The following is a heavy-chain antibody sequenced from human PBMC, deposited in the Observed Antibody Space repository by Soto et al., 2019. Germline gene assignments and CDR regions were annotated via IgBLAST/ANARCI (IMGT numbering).Heavy chain of an antibody. CDR1: GFTFSSYG. J-gene: IGHJ4*02. V-gene: IGHV3-33*01. CDR3: ARSNSPMVRGVIITFPYYFDY. Sequence: GGSLRLSCGASGFTFSSYGMHWVRQAPGKGLEWVAVIWYDGSNKYYADSVKGRFTISRDNSKNTLYLQMNSLRAEDTAVYYCARSNSPMVRGVIITFPYYFDYWGQGTLVTVSS. CDR2: IWYDGSNK. D-gene: IGHD3-10*01.